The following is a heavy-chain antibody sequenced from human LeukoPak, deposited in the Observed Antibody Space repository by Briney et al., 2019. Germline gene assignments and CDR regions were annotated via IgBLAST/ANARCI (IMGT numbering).Heavy chain of an antibody. J-gene: IGHJ6*02. D-gene: IGHD3-9*01. CDR1: AFTFSNYG. V-gene: IGHV3-30*02. CDR3: AKEIRYYEILTGYYWADYYYGMDV. Sequence: PGGSLRLSCAASAFTFSNYGMYWVRQAPRKGLEWVAFIRYEGSNEFYAGSVKGRFTISRDNSKNALYLQMHSLRAEDTAVYYCAKEIRYYEILTGYYWADYYYGMDVWGQGTTVTVSS. CDR2: IRYEGSNE.